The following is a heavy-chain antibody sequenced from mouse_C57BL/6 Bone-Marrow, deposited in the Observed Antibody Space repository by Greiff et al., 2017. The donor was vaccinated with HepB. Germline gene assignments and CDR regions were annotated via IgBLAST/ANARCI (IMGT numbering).Heavy chain of an antibody. Sequence: VQLQQPGAELVRPGTSVKLSCKASGYTFTSYWMHWVKQRPGQGLEWIGVIDPSDSYTNYNQKFKGKATLTVDTSSSTAYMQLSSLTSEDSAVYYCARSLGLVRHFDYWGQGTTLTVSS. CDR2: IDPSDSYT. J-gene: IGHJ2*01. V-gene: IGHV1-59*01. CDR1: GYTFTSYW. D-gene: IGHD4-1*01. CDR3: ARSLGLVRHFDY.